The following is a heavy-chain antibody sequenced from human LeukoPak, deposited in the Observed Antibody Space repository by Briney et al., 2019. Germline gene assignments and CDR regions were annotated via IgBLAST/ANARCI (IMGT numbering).Heavy chain of an antibody. D-gene: IGHD3-22*01. V-gene: IGHV3-30*18. J-gene: IGHJ4*02. CDR1: GFTFSTYS. CDR3: AKEADSSGYYSDY. CDR2: ISYDGSNK. Sequence: GGSLRLSCAASGFTFSTYSMNWVRQAPGKGLEWVAVISYDGSNKYYADSVKGRFTISRDNSKNTLYLQMNSLRAEDTAVYYCAKEADSSGYYSDYWGQGTLVTVSS.